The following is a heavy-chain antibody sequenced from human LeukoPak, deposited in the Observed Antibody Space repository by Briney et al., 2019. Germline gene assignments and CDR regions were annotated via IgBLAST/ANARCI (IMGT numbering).Heavy chain of an antibody. V-gene: IGHV1-46*01. J-gene: IGHJ4*02. CDR3: ARRLGSYYDILTGYPTFDY. CDR2: INPSGGST. D-gene: IGHD3-9*01. CDR1: GYTFTSYY. Sequence: ASVKVSCKASGYTFTSYYMHWVRQAPGQGLEWMGIINPSGGSTSYAQKFQGRVTMTRDMSTSTVYMELSSLRSEDTAVYYCARRLGSYYDILTGYPTFDYRGQGTMVTVSS.